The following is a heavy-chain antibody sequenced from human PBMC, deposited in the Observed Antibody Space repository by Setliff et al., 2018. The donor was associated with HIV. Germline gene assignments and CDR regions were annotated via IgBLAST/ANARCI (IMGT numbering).Heavy chain of an antibody. CDR1: GYSFSRFS. D-gene: IGHD3-3*01. V-gene: IGHV7-4-1*02. Sequence: ASVKVSCKASGYSFSRFSINWVRQAPGQGLEWMGWINTNSWIPTYAQGFTGRFVFSLDTTVRTAYLEISDLRADDTGVYYCARDSSEYFDFSSGDFHYMDVWGKGTTGTVSS. CDR2: INTNSWIP. CDR3: ARDSSEYFDFSSGDFHYMDV. J-gene: IGHJ6*03.